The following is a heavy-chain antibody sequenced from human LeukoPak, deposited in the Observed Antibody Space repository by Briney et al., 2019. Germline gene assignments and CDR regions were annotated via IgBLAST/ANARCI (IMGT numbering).Heavy chain of an antibody. CDR3: AREIYDHGDFLGSYYYYGMDV. CDR1: GFTFSSYS. CDR2: ISSRSSYI. D-gene: IGHD4-17*01. J-gene: IGHJ6*02. V-gene: IGHV3-21*01. Sequence: GGSLSLSCAASGFTFSSYSMNWVRQAPGKGLEWVSSISSRSSYIYYADLVKGRFTISRDNAKNSLYLQMNSLRAEDTAVYYCAREIYDHGDFLGSYYYYGMDVWGQGTTVTVSS.